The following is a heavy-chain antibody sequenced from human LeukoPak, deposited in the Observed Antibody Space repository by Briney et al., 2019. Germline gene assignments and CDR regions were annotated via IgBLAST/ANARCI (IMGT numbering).Heavy chain of an antibody. CDR2: IKQDGSEK. J-gene: IGHJ4*02. D-gene: IGHD3-22*01. CDR3: ARDDSSGYYLGTDY. CDR1: GFTFSSYW. Sequence: GGSLRLSCAASGFTFSSYWMSWVRQAPGKGLEWVANIKQDGSEKYYVDSVKGRFTISRDNAKNSLYLQMNSLRAEDTAVYYCARDDSSGYYLGTDYWGQGTLVTVSS. V-gene: IGHV3-7*01.